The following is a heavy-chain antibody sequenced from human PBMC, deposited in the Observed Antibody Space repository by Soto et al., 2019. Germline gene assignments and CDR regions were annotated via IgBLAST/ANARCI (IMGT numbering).Heavy chain of an antibody. CDR1: GGSISSSNW. CDR3: ARDLSVAAAGYYYYYGMDV. Sequence: QVQLQESGPGLVKPSGTLSLTCAVSGGSISSSNWWSWVRQPPGKGLEWIGEIYHSGSTNYNPSLKSRVTISVDKSKYQFSLKLSSVTAADTAVYYCARDLSVAAAGYYYYYGMDVWGQGTTVTVSS. CDR2: IYHSGST. D-gene: IGHD6-13*01. V-gene: IGHV4-4*02. J-gene: IGHJ6*02.